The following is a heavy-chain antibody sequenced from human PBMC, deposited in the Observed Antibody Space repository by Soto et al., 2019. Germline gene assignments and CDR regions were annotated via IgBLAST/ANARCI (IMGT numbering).Heavy chain of an antibody. V-gene: IGHV4-4*02. D-gene: IGHD3-9*01. CDR3: ARSVRYYDILTGNRAFDI. J-gene: IGHJ3*02. CDR1: GGSISSSNW. CDR2: IYHSGST. Sequence: SETLSLTCAVSGGSISSSNWWSWVRQPPGKGLEWIGEIYHSGSTNYNPSLKSRVTISVDKSKNQFSLKLSSVTAADTAVYYCARSVRYYDILTGNRAFDIWGQGTMVTVSS.